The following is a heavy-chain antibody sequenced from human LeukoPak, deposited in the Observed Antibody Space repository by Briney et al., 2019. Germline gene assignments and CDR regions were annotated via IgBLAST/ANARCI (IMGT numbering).Heavy chain of an antibody. CDR1: GYSFSIYW. J-gene: IGHJ4*02. CDR2: IYPGDSNT. CDR3: ARLPNNNWNYGRYFDY. Sequence: GESLKISCKGSGYSFSIYWIGWVRQMPGKGLEWLGIIYPGDSNTRYSPSFQGQVTISADKSISTAYLQWSSLKASDTAMYYCARLPNNNWNYGRYFDYWGQGTLVTVSS. D-gene: IGHD1-7*01. V-gene: IGHV5-51*01.